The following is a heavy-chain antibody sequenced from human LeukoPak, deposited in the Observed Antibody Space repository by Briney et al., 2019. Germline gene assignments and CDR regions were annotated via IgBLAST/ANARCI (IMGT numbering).Heavy chain of an antibody. CDR2: ISSSGSTI. D-gene: IGHD3-22*01. J-gene: IGHJ4*02. CDR1: GFTFSSYE. CDR3: AKRSSISSGYFDF. Sequence: PGGSLRLSCAASGFTFSSYEMNWVRQAPGKGLEWVSYISSSGSTIYYADSVKGRFTISRENSKNTIYLQMNSLRAEDTAMYYCAKRSSISSGYFDFWGRGTLVTVSS. V-gene: IGHV3-48*03.